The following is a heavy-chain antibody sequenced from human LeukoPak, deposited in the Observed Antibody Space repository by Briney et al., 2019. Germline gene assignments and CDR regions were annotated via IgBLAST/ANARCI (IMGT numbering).Heavy chain of an antibody. CDR3: ARASIFGVVILDY. J-gene: IGHJ4*02. D-gene: IGHD3-3*01. V-gene: IGHV3-7*01. Sequence: GGSLRLSYAASGFTFSSYWMSWVRQAPGKGLEWVANIKQDGSEKYYVDSVKGRFTISRDNAKNSLYLQMNSLRAEDTAVYYCARASIFGVVILDYWGQGTLVTVSS. CDR2: IKQDGSEK. CDR1: GFTFSSYW.